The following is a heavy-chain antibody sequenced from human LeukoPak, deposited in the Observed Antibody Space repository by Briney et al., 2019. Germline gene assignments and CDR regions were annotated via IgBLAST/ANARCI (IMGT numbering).Heavy chain of an antibody. CDR3: ARDAHSSGWTPFDY. D-gene: IGHD6-19*01. J-gene: IGHJ4*02. CDR1: GFTFSNYW. Sequence: GGSLRLSCAASGFTFSNYWMNWVRQAPGKGLEWVANIKQGGSEKYYVDSVKGRFTISRDNAKNSLYLQMNSLRAEDTAVYYCARDAHSSGWTPFDYWGQGTLVTVSS. CDR2: IKQGGSEK. V-gene: IGHV3-7*01.